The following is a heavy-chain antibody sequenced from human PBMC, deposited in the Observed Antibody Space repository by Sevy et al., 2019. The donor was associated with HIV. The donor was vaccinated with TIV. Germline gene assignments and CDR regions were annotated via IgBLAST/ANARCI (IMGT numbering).Heavy chain of an antibody. V-gene: IGHV3-23*01. CDR2: ISSNGLST. J-gene: IGHJ4*02. Sequence: GGSLRLSCAVSGFRFDYYAMTWVRQAPGKGLEWVSTISSNGLSTYYTDSVKGRFTIFRDNFKNTLYLQMNSLRVDDTAVYFCAKDVPRDFWSGYSPGYFDYWGQGSLVTVSS. CDR1: GFRFDYYA. CDR3: AKDVPRDFWSGYSPGYFDY. D-gene: IGHD3-3*01.